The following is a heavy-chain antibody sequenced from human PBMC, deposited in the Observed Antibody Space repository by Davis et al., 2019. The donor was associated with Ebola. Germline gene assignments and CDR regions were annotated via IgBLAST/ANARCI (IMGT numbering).Heavy chain of an antibody. J-gene: IGHJ5*02. CDR1: GGSVSSGGYY. Sequence: MPSETLSLSCTVSGGSVSSGGYYWGWIRQPPGKGLEWIGSIYYSGSTYYNPSLKSRVTISVDTSKNQFSLKLSSVTAADTAVYYCARHVDYYDSSGRFDPWGQGTLVTVSS. CDR3: ARHVDYYDSSGRFDP. D-gene: IGHD3-22*01. V-gene: IGHV4-39*01. CDR2: IYYSGST.